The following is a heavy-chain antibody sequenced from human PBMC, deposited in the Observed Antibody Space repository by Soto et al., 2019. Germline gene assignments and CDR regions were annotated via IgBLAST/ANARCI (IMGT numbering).Heavy chain of an antibody. Sequence: SVKVDWPGAGGTFTSDAISWMRQDTGQGLEWMGGIIPIFGTANYAQKFQGRVTITADESTSTAYMELSSLRSEDTAVYYCAREGAGINKQGTNWFDPRGQGTLVTVSS. D-gene: IGHD3-10*01. CDR2: IIPIFGTA. J-gene: IGHJ5*02. CDR1: GGTFTSDA. V-gene: IGHV1-69*13. CDR3: AREGAGINKQGTNWFDP.